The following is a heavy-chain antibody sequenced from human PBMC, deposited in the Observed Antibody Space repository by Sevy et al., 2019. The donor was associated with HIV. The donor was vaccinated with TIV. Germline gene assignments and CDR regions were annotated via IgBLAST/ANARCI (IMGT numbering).Heavy chain of an antibody. D-gene: IGHD2-15*01. CDR3: ARGPDIVVVVAAIYYYGMDV. CDR2: IIPIFGTA. CDR1: GGTFSSYA. V-gene: IGHV1-69*13. J-gene: IGHJ6*02. Sequence: ASVKVSCKASGGTFSSYAISWVRQAPGQGLEWMGGIIPIFGTANYAQKFQGRVTITADESTSTAYMELSSLRSEDTAVYYCARGPDIVVVVAAIYYYGMDVWGQWTTVTVSS.